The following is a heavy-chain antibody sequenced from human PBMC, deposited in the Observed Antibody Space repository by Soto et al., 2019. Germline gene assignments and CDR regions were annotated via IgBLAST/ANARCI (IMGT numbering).Heavy chain of an antibody. CDR3: ARSLPIYVSSGYSYYFDY. CDR1: GGTFSSYA. CDR2: IIPIFGTA. V-gene: IGHV1-69*01. Sequence: QVQLVQSGAEVKKPGSSVKVSCKASGGTFSSYAISWVRQAPGQGREWMGGIIPIFGTANYAQKFQGRVTITAVESTSTAYMELSSLRSEDTAVYYCARSLPIYVSSGYSYYFDYWGQGTLVTVSS. D-gene: IGHD3-22*01. J-gene: IGHJ4*02.